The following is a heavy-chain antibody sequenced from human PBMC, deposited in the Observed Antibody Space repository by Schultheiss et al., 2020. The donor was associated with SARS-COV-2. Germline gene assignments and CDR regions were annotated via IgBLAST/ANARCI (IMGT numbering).Heavy chain of an antibody. CDR3: ARSPFLAAAHDNWFDP. D-gene: IGHD6-25*01. CDR2: IHYSGTT. CDR1: GDSISSYY. J-gene: IGHJ5*02. Sequence: SQTLSLTCTVSGDSISSYYWSWIRQPPGKGLEWIGYIHYSGTTNCNPSLKSRVTLSVDTSKNQFSLKLSSVTAADTAVYYCARSPFLAAAHDNWFDPWGQGTLVTVSS. V-gene: IGHV4-59*08.